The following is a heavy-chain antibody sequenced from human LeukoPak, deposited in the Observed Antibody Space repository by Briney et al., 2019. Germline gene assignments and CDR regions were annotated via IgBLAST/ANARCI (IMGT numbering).Heavy chain of an antibody. Sequence: SETLSLTCTVSGGSISSYYWSWIRQPPGKGLEWIGYIYYSGSTNYNPSLKSRVTISVDTSKNQLSLKLSSVTAADTAVYYCARQHSSSRLDAFDIWGQGTMVTVSS. D-gene: IGHD6-13*01. J-gene: IGHJ3*02. CDR3: ARQHSSSRLDAFDI. CDR1: GGSISSYY. V-gene: IGHV4-59*08. CDR2: IYYSGST.